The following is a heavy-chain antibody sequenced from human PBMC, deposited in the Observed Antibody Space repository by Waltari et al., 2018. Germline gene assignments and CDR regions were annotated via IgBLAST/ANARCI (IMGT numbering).Heavy chain of an antibody. CDR1: GFTFGVYA. Sequence: EVQLVESGGGLVQPGRSLRISCTASGFTFGVYAMGWVRQAPGKGLEWVGFIRSKPYGGTTEYAASVKGRFTISRDDSKSIAYLQMNSLKTEDTAVYYCTKGTYFFDYWGQGTLVTVSS. J-gene: IGHJ4*02. CDR2: IRSKPYGGTT. CDR3: TKGTYFFDY. V-gene: IGHV3-49*04.